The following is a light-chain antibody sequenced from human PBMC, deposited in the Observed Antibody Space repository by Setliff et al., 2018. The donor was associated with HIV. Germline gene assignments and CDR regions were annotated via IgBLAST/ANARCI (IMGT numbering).Light chain of an antibody. V-gene: IGLV2-14*03. Sequence: QSVLTQPASVSGSPGQSVTISCTGTSSDIGSYYYVSWYQQHPGKAPKLVIYDVSNRPSGVSDRFSGSRSGNTASLTISGLQAEDEAHYYCCSYAGGDTWIFGGGTQLTV. CDR2: DVS. CDR1: SSDIGSYYY. J-gene: IGLJ2*01. CDR3: CSYAGGDTWI.